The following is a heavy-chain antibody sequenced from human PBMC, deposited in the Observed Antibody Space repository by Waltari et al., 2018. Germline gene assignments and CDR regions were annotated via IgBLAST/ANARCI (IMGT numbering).Heavy chain of an antibody. Sequence: QLLLQESGPGLVKPSETLSLTCSVSGDSITRSDYYWAWIRQSPGKKLEWIGTIYYSGITYYNPSVDSRVTMSVDTSQNQVSLRLSSVTAADTGVYYCTRRPYSTGWVWFDPWGQGTLVTVSS. CDR1: GDSITRSDYY. D-gene: IGHD2-15*01. CDR3: TRRPYSTGWVWFDP. CDR2: IYYSGIT. V-gene: IGHV4-39*01. J-gene: IGHJ5*02.